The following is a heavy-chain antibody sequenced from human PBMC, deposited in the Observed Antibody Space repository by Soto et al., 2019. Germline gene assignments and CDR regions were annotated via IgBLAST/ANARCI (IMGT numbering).Heavy chain of an antibody. CDR1: GYSFTSYW. CDR2: IYPGDSDT. J-gene: IGHJ3*02. CDR3: VLAELPSLDAFDI. D-gene: IGHD3-16*01. V-gene: IGHV5-51*01. Sequence: GESLKISCKGSGYSFTSYWIGWVRQMPGKGLEWMGIIYPGDSDTRYSPSFQGQVTISADKSISTAYLQWSSLKASDTAMYYCVLAELPSLDAFDIWGQGTMVTVSS.